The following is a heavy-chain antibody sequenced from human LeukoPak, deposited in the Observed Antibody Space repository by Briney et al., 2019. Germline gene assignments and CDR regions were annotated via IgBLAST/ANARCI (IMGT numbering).Heavy chain of an antibody. CDR3: ARGLLWFGELYYFDY. J-gene: IGHJ4*02. D-gene: IGHD3-10*01. V-gene: IGHV3-20*04. Sequence: PGGSLRLSCAASGFTLDDYGMSWVRQAPGKGLEWVSGINWNGGRTGYADSVKGRFTISRDNAKNSLYLQMNSLRAGDTAVYYCARGLLWFGELYYFDYWGQGTLVTVSS. CDR1: GFTLDDYG. CDR2: INWNGGRT.